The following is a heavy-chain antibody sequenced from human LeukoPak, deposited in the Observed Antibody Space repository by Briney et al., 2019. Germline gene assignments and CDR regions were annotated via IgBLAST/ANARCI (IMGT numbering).Heavy chain of an antibody. CDR1: GGSFSGYY. Sequence: PSETLSLTCAVYGGSFSGYYWSWIRQPPGKGPEWIGEINHSGSTNYNPSLKSRVTISVDTSKNQFSLKLSSVTAADTAVYYCARDKEDTMVRGVIYYIDVWGKGTTVTVSS. J-gene: IGHJ6*03. V-gene: IGHV4-34*01. D-gene: IGHD3-10*01. CDR2: INHSGST. CDR3: ARDKEDTMVRGVIYYIDV.